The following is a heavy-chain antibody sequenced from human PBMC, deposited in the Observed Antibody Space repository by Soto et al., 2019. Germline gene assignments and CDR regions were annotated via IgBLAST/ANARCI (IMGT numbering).Heavy chain of an antibody. D-gene: IGHD3-22*01. V-gene: IGHV3-74*01. J-gene: IGHJ6*02. CDR2: INSDGSST. CDR3: ARVAYYYDSSGFYGMDV. Sequence: AGGSLRLSCAASGFTFSSYWMHWVRQAPGKGLVWVSRINSDGSSTSYADSVKGRFTISRDNAKNTLYLQMNSLRAEDTAVYYCARVAYYYDSSGFYGMDVWGQGTTVTVSS. CDR1: GFTFSSYW.